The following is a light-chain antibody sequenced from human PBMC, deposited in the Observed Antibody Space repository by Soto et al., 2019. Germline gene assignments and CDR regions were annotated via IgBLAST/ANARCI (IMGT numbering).Light chain of an antibody. Sequence: DIQMTQSPSTLSATVGDRVTITCRASQTIGTWLAWYQHKPGKAPKFLLYHASSLETGVPSRFSGTGSWTEFTLTITTLQPEDFATSYCHQDKRYLYSFGQGTKLEI. CDR3: HQDKRYLYS. J-gene: IGKJ2*01. CDR1: QTIGTW. V-gene: IGKV1-5*01. CDR2: HAS.